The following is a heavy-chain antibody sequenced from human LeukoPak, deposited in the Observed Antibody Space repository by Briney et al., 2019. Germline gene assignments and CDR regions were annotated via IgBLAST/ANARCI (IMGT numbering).Heavy chain of an antibody. Sequence: KPSETLSLTCTVSGYSISSGYYWGWLRQPPGKGLEWIGYIYHSGSTYYNPSLKSRVTISVDRSKNQFSLKLSSVTAADTAVYYCANSIAAAGSRGWFDPWGQGTLVTVSS. D-gene: IGHD6-13*01. CDR1: GYSISSGYY. CDR3: ANSIAAAGSRGWFDP. V-gene: IGHV4-38-2*02. CDR2: IYHSGST. J-gene: IGHJ5*02.